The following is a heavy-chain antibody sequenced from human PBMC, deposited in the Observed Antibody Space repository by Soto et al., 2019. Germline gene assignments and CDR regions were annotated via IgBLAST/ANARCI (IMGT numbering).Heavy chain of an antibody. CDR3: ARNPGTTVVPLGWFDP. V-gene: IGHV1-69*12. CDR2: IIPIFGTA. J-gene: IGHJ5*02. CDR1: GGTFSSYA. D-gene: IGHD4-17*01. Sequence: QVQLVQSGAEVKKPGSSVKVSCKASGGTFSSYAISWVRQAPGQGLESMGGIIPIFGTANYAQKFQGRVTITADESTSTAYMELSRLRSEDTAVYYCARNPGTTVVPLGWFDPWGQGTLVTVSS.